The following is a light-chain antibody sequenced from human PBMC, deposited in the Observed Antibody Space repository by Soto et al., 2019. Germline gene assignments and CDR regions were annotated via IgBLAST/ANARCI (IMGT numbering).Light chain of an antibody. J-gene: IGKJ4*01. Sequence: EIVWTQSPGTLSLSPGERATLSCRASQSVSSSYLAWYQQNPGQAPRLLIYGASSRATGIPDRFSGSGSGTDFTLTISRLEPEDCAVYYCQQYGSSPRVTFGGGTKVEIK. CDR2: GAS. CDR3: QQYGSSPRVT. V-gene: IGKV3-20*01. CDR1: QSVSSSY.